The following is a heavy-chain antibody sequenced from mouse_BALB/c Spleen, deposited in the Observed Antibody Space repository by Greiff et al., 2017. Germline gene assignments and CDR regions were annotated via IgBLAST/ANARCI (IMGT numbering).Heavy chain of an antibody. J-gene: IGHJ2*01. CDR1: GYSITSGYY. CDR3: ARASGLVY. D-gene: IGHD1-2*01. V-gene: IGHV3-6*02. Sequence: EVQLQESGPGLVKPSQSLSLTCSVTGYSITSGYYWNWIRQFPGNKLEWMGYISYDGSNNYNPSLKNRISITRDTSKNQFFLKLNSVTTEDTATYYCARASGLVYWGQGTTLTVSS. CDR2: ISYDGSN.